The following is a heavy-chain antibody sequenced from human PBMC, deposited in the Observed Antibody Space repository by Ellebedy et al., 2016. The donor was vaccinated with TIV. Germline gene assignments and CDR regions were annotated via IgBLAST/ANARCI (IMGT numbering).Heavy chain of an antibody. CDR3: AKDTMVRGVRGWFDP. CDR2: ISGSGGST. CDR1: GFTFSSYA. J-gene: IGHJ5*02. D-gene: IGHD3-10*01. Sequence: GESLKISCAASGFTFSSYAMSWVRQAPGKGLEWVSAISGSGGSTYYADSVKGRFTISSDNSKNTLYLQMNSLRAEDTAVYYCAKDTMVRGVRGWFDPWGQGTLVTVSS. V-gene: IGHV3-23*01.